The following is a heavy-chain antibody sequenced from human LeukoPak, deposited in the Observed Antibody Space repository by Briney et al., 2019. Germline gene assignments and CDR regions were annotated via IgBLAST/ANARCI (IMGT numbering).Heavy chain of an antibody. CDR3: ARYSLSFSSSWHYYFDY. V-gene: IGHV1-18*01. Sequence: SVTVSCKPSGYSLTIYGIRWVRPAPGQELEWTGWISAYNGNTNSAYKLHHSVTMTTDTSTSTAYLDLRSLTSDATAVYYCARYSLSFSSSWHYYFDYWGQGTLVTVSS. CDR2: ISAYNGNT. D-gene: IGHD6-13*01. CDR1: GYSLTIYG. J-gene: IGHJ4*02.